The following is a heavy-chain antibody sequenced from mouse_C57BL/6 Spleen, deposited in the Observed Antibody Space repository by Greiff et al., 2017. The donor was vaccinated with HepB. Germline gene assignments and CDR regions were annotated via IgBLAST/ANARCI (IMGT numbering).Heavy chain of an antibody. CDR3: ARLGEFSWFAY. CDR2: IYPGDGDT. CDR1: GYAFSSSW. Sequence: VKLEESGPELVKPGASVKISCKASGYAFSSSWMNWVKQRPGKGLEWIGRIYPGDGDTNYNGKFKGKATLTADKSSSTAYMQLSSLTSEDSAVYVCARLGEFSWFAYWGQGTLVTVSA. V-gene: IGHV1-82*01. J-gene: IGHJ3*01.